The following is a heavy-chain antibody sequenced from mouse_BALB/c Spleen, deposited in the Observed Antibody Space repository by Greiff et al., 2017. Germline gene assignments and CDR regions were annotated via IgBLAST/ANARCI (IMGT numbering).Heavy chain of an antibody. CDR2: IYPGDGDT. J-gene: IGHJ3*01. V-gene: IGHV1-80*01. CDR3: ARRGIYYDYDGFAY. D-gene: IGHD2-4*01. Sequence: QVHVKQSGAELVRPGSSVKISCKTSGYAFSSYWMNWVKQRPGQGLEWIGQIYPGDGDTNYNGKFKGKATLTADKSSSTAYMQLSSLTSEDSAVYFCARRGIYYDYDGFAYWGQGTLVTVSA. CDR1: GYAFSSYW.